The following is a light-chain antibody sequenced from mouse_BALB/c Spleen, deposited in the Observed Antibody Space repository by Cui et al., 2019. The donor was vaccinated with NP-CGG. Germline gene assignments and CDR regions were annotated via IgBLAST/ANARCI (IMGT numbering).Light chain of an antibody. J-gene: IGLJ1*01. CDR3: ALWYSNHWV. Sequence: QAGLTPGSAPTTSPGETVTLTCRSSNGAVTTSNYANWVQEKPDHLFTGLIGGTNNRAPGVPARFSGSLIGDKAALTITGAQTEDEAIYFCALWYSNHWVFRGGTKLTVL. CDR1: NGAVTTSNY. CDR2: GTN. V-gene: IGLV1*01.